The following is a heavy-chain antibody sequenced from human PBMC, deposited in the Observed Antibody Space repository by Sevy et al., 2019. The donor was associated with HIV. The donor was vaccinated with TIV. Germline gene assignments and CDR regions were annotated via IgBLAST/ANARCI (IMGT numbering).Heavy chain of an antibody. J-gene: IGHJ4*02. CDR2: ISTGGGFT. CDR1: GFTFNSYA. Sequence: GGSLRLSCATSGFTFNSYAMSWVRQAPGKGLEWVSTISTGGGFTYYAHSVKGRFSISRDNFNNTPFLQMNSLRADDTAVYYCAKDFLSPNYYGTQFDFWGQGTVVTVSS. D-gene: IGHD3-10*01. CDR3: AKDFLSPNYYGTQFDF. V-gene: IGHV3-23*01.